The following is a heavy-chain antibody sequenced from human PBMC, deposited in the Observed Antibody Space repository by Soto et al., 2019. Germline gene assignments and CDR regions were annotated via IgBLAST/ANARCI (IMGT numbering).Heavy chain of an antibody. J-gene: IGHJ5*02. D-gene: IGHD2-2*01. CDR3: VRESVPSGPNYFDT. V-gene: IGHV4-30-2*06. Sequence: SHTLSLTCSVSGGTITSGRSSWNWIRQSPGKGLEWIAYIYHSGSTYYNPSLKSRVTISVDRSENQFSLKLTSVTAADTAVYYCVRESVPSGPNYFDTWGPGTLVNVSS. CDR2: IYHSGST. CDR1: GGTITSGRSS.